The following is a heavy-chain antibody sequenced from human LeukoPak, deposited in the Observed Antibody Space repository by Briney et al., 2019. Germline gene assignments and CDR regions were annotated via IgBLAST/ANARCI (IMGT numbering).Heavy chain of an antibody. D-gene: IGHD3-9*01. CDR2: ITYNGAAT. CDR1: GFSFGGYA. J-gene: IGHJ4*02. CDR3: AKDGLYFDGSTHIYYFDS. Sequence: GGSLRLSCAASGFSFGGYAMTWVRQAPGKGLEWVSSITYNGAATYYLDSVKARFTISRDNSRSTLYLQMDSLTAEDTALYYCAKDGLYFDGSTHIYYFDSWGQGTLVAVSS. V-gene: IGHV3-23*01.